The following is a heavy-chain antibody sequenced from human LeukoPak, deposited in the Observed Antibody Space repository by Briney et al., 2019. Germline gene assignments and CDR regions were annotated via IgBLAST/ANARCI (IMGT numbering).Heavy chain of an antibody. Sequence: ASVKVSCKASGYTFAGYYMHWVRQAPGQGLEWIGWINPNSGDTNYAQKFQDRVSMTRDASISTAYMHLSRLRSADTAVYYCARSPHILTGENFDYWGQGTLLTVSS. CDR2: INPNSGDT. CDR3: ARSPHILTGENFDY. V-gene: IGHV1-2*02. J-gene: IGHJ4*02. CDR1: GYTFAGYY. D-gene: IGHD3-9*01.